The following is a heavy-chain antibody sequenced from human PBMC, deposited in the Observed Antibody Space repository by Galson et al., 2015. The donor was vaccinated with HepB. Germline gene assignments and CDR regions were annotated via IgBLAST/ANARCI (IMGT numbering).Heavy chain of an antibody. CDR2: INPNSGGT. V-gene: IGHV1-2*06. J-gene: IGHJ5*02. D-gene: IGHD3-22*01. CDR1: GYTFTGFY. Sequence: SVKVSCKASGYTFTGFYMHWVRQAPGQALEWMGRINPNSGGTNFAKKFQGRVTMTRDTSISTAYIELSSLRSDDTAVYYCARARQANYYDSSGSSPRVNWFDPWGQGTLVTVSS. CDR3: ARARQANYYDSSGSSPRVNWFDP.